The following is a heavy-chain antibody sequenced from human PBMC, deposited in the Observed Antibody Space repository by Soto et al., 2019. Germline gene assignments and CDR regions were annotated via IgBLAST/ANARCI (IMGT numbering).Heavy chain of an antibody. CDR3: AREGYYDSSGYFDY. D-gene: IGHD3-22*01. V-gene: IGHV4-30-4*01. CDR2: IYYSGST. J-gene: IGHJ4*02. CDR1: GGSISSGDYY. Sequence: PSATLSLTCTVSGGSISSGDYYWSWIRQPPGKGLEWIGYIYYSGSTYYNPSLKSRVTISVDTSKNQFSLKLSSVTAADTAVYYCAREGYYDSSGYFDYWGQGTLVTVSS.